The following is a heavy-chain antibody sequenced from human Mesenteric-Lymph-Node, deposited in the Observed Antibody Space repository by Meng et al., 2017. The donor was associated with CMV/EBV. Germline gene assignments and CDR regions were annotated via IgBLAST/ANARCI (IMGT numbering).Heavy chain of an antibody. V-gene: IGHV3-23*01. Sequence: GGSLRLSCAASGFTFSNYAMTWVRQAPGKGLEWVSAISGSGGSTYYVDSVKGRFTISRDNSKNTLYLQLSSLRAEDTAVYYCAKGLRTTVTMHAFDIWGQGTMVTVSS. CDR3: AKGLRTTVTMHAFDI. D-gene: IGHD4-17*01. CDR2: ISGSGGST. CDR1: GFTFSNYA. J-gene: IGHJ3*02.